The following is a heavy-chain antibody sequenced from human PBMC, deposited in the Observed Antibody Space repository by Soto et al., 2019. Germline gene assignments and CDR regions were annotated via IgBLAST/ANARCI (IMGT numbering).Heavy chain of an antibody. Sequence: GESLKISCKGSGYSFTSYWIGWVRQMPGKGLEWMGIIYPGDSDTRYSPSFQGQVTISADKSISTAYLQWSSLKASDTAMYYCARLVLGGAGGALPRGAFDVWGQGTMVTVSS. V-gene: IGHV5-51*01. CDR3: ARLVLGGAGGALPRGAFDV. CDR2: IYPGDSDT. J-gene: IGHJ3*01. D-gene: IGHD3-16*01. CDR1: GYSFTSYW.